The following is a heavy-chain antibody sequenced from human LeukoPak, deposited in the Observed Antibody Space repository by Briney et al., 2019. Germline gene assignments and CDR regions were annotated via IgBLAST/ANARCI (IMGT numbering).Heavy chain of an antibody. CDR2: IKSKTDGGTT. V-gene: IGHV3-15*01. CDR3: SGDPGDY. D-gene: IGHD3-10*01. J-gene: IGHJ4*02. Sequence: GGSLRLSCAASGFTFSNAWMSWVRQAPGKGLEWVGRIKSKTDGGTTDYAAPVKGRFTISRDNSKNTLYLQMNSLRAEDTAVYYCSGDPGDYWGQGTLVTVSS. CDR1: GFTFSNAW.